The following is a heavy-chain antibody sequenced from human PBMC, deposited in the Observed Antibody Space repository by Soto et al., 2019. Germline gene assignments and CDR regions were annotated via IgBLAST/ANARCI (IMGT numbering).Heavy chain of an antibody. V-gene: IGHV4-34*01. Sequence: QVQLQQWGAGLLKPSETLSLTCAVYGGSFSGYYWSWIRQPPGKGREWIGEINHTGSTNYNPSLKRRVTISVDTSKEQFALKLSSVTAADTAVYYCGGGYGGSYWYDYWGQGTLVTVSS. J-gene: IGHJ4*02. CDR3: GGGYGGSYWYDY. D-gene: IGHD1-26*01. CDR2: INHTGST. CDR1: GGSFSGYY.